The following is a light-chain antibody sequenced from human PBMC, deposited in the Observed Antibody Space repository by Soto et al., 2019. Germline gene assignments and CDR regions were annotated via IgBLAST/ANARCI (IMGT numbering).Light chain of an antibody. V-gene: IGKV3-15*01. J-gene: IGKJ1*01. Sequence: EIVMTQSPATLSFYPWEIATLSCTASHYVYSNVAWFQQRPGQAPRLLIYRASTRATGIPARFSGSGSGTEFTLTISSLQSEDFAVYYCQHYNSWPRTFGQGTKVDIK. CDR1: HYVYSN. CDR2: RAS. CDR3: QHYNSWPRT.